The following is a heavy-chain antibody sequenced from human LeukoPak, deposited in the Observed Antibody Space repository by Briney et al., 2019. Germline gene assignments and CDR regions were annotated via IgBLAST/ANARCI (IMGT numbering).Heavy chain of an antibody. V-gene: IGHV3-23*01. CDR1: GFTFSSYA. CDR2: ISGSGGNT. D-gene: IGHD2-21*02. J-gene: IGHJ4*02. Sequence: PGGSLRLSCAASGFTFSSYAMSWVRQAPGKGLEWVSVISGSGGNTYYADSVKGRFTISRDNSKNTLYLQMNSLRAEDTAVYYCARSKGNIVVVTALDYWGQGTLVTVSS. CDR3: ARSKGNIVVVTALDY.